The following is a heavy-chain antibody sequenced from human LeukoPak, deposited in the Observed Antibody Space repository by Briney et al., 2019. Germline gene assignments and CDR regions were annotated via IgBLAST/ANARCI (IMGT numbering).Heavy chain of an antibody. D-gene: IGHD3-22*01. Sequence: SETLSLTCSVHGGSFSGYYWSWIRQPPGKGLEWIGEINHSGSTYYNPSLKSRVTISVDTSKNQFSLKLSSVTAADTAVYYCARSMIPDYWGQGTLVTVSS. CDR3: ARSMIPDY. CDR2: INHSGST. V-gene: IGHV4-34*01. J-gene: IGHJ4*02. CDR1: GGSFSGYY.